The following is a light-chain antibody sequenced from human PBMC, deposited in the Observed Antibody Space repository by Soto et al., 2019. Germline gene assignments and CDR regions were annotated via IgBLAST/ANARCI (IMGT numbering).Light chain of an antibody. Sequence: EIVLTQSPVTLSLSPGERATLSCRASQSVSSSYLAWYQQKPGQAPRLLIYAAFSRATGIPDRFSGSGSGTDFTLTISRLEPEDFAVYYCQQHGSAPGFGPGTKVDSK. CDR3: QQHGSAPG. V-gene: IGKV3-20*01. J-gene: IGKJ3*01. CDR2: AAF. CDR1: QSVSSSY.